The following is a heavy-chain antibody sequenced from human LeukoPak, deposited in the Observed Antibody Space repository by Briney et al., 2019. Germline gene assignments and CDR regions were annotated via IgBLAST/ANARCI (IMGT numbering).Heavy chain of an antibody. Sequence: SETLSLTCTVSGGSISNYYWSWIRQPAGKRLEWLGRIYSSGSTNYNPSLESRVTVSVDTSKNQFSLKLSSVTAADTAVYYCARGQILLWFGELLYGDWFDPWGQGTLVTVSS. CDR2: IYSSGST. V-gene: IGHV4-4*07. CDR3: ARGQILLWFGELLYGDWFDP. D-gene: IGHD3-10*01. J-gene: IGHJ5*02. CDR1: GGSISNYY.